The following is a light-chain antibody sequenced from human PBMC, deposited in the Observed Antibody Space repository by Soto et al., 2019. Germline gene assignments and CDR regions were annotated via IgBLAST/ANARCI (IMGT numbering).Light chain of an antibody. V-gene: IGLV2-14*01. CDR3: SSYTSSSIPGV. CDR2: DVS. J-gene: IGLJ1*01. CDR1: SSDVGGYSY. Sequence: QSALTQPASVSGSPGQSITISCTGTSSDVGGYSYVSWYQQHPGKAPKLMIYDVSYRPSGVSNRFSGSKSGNTASLTISGLQAEDEADYYCSSYTSSSIPGVFGTGTKLTVL.